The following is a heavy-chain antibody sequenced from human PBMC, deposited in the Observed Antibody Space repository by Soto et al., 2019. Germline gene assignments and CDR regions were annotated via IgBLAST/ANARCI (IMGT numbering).Heavy chain of an antibody. Sequence: QVQLVQSGAEVKKPGSSVKVSCTASAGTFNSYTINWVRQTPGQGLEWVGRVNPIVGMSNSALKFQGRVTITANKSTTRAYMDLTSLKSEDTAVYYCATSYGSGSTHFDNWGQGTLVTVSS. CDR3: ATSYGSGSTHFDN. CDR2: VNPIVGMS. V-gene: IGHV1-69*02. CDR1: AGTFNSYT. D-gene: IGHD3-10*01. J-gene: IGHJ4*02.